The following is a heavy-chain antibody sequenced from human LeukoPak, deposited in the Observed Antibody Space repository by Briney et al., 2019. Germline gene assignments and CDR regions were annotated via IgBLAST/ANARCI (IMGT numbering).Heavy chain of an antibody. J-gene: IGHJ5*02. CDR3: ARGSKDCGGDCYSGPNWFDP. V-gene: IGHV1-18*01. CDR2: ISAYNGNT. Sequence: ASVKVSCKASGYTFTSYGISWVRQAPGQGLEWMGWISAYNGNTNYAQKLQGRVTMTRDTSTSTVYMELSSLRSEDTAVYYCARGSKDCGGDCYSGPNWFDPWGQGTLVTVSS. CDR1: GYTFTSYG. D-gene: IGHD2-21*01.